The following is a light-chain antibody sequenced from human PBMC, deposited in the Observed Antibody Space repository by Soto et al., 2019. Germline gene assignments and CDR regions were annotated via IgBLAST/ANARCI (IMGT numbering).Light chain of an antibody. CDR1: QSIGSN. CDR3: QQYNNWPKT. V-gene: IGKV3-15*01. J-gene: IGKJ1*01. Sequence: EIVMTQSPATLSVSPGERATLSCRASQSIGSNLAWYQQKPGQFPRLLIYGASTRATGIPARFSGSGSGTEFTLTISSLQSEDFAVYYCQQYNNWPKTFGQGTKVDIK. CDR2: GAS.